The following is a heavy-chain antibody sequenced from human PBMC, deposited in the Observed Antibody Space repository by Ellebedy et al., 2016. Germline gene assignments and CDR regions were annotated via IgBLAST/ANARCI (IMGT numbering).Heavy chain of an antibody. D-gene: IGHD2-15*01. Sequence: GESLKISCAASGFTVSTNYMEWVRQAPGKGLEWVSAIFSDGNTYYADSVKGRFTISRDNSKKTLYLQMNSLRAEDTAVYYCARGVGSGWFDPWGQGTLVTVSS. CDR3: ARGVGSGWFDP. CDR2: IFSDGNT. CDR1: GFTVSTNY. V-gene: IGHV3-53*01. J-gene: IGHJ5*02.